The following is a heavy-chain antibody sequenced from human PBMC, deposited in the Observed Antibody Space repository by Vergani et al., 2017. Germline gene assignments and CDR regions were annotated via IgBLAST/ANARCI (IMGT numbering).Heavy chain of an antibody. CDR1: GYTFGHFD. V-gene: IGHV3-30*02. J-gene: IGHJ6*02. CDR3: AKNGGSLYYYGLDC. CDR2: IRYDGMNP. Sequence: QEQLLQSGGGVVQPGGSLRLSCIGSGYTFGHFDMHWVRQAPGKGLAWVAFIRYDGMNPQYIDSVKGRFTISGDKSKDTLFLQMNGLRPEDTGTYFCAKNGGSLYYYGLDCWGQGTTITVSS. D-gene: IGHD2-8*01.